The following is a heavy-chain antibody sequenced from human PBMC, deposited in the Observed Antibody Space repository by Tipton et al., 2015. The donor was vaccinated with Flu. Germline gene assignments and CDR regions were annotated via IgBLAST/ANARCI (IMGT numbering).Heavy chain of an antibody. J-gene: IGHJ2*01. CDR1: GFTFSSYD. Sequence: SLRLSCAASGFTFSSYDMSWVRQAPGKELEWGSAISRSGDYSYYADFVKGRFTISRDNFKSMLYLEMNSLRAEDTAVYYCARVVTIFGVVQNWYFDLWGRGTLVTVSS. D-gene: IGHD3-3*01. V-gene: IGHV3-23*01. CDR2: ISRSGDYS. CDR3: ARVVTIFGVVQNWYFDL.